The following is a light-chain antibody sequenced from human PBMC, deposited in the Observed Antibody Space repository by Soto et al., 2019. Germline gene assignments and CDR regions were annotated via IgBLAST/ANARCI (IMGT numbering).Light chain of an antibody. CDR3: QQSYSTRWT. J-gene: IGKJ1*01. CDR2: AAS. Sequence: DIQITQSPSSLSASVGDRVTITCRASESISRYLIWYQQKPAKAPKLLIYAASSLQSRVPSRFSGSESGTDFTLPISSLQPEDFATYYCQQSYSTRWTFGQG. CDR1: ESISRY. V-gene: IGKV1-39*01.